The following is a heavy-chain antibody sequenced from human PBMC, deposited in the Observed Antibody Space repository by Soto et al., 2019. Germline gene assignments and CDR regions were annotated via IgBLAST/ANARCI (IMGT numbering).Heavy chain of an antibody. CDR3: ARARRRFLEWLSYYYGMDV. D-gene: IGHD3-3*01. CDR1: GGSISSGDYY. J-gene: IGHJ6*02. V-gene: IGHV4-30-4*01. CDR2: IYYSGST. Sequence: SETLSLTCTVSGGSISSGDYYWSWIRQPPGKGLDWIGYIYYSGSTYYNPSLKSRVTISVDTSKNQFSLKLSSVTAADTAVYYCARARRRFLEWLSYYYGMDVWGQGTTVTVSS.